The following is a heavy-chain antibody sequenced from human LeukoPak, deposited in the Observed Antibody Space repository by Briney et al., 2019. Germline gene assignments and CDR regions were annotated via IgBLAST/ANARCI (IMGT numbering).Heavy chain of an antibody. CDR1: GYTFTNYY. V-gene: IGHV1-46*01. Sequence: ASVKVSCTTSGYTFTNYYMHWVRQAPGQGLEWMGIINPSGTSTTYAQTFQGRVTMTRDTSTSTDFMELSSPRSEDTAVYYCARHDLGGSSPFDYWGQGTLVTVSS. CDR3: ARHDLGGSSPFDY. CDR2: INPSGTST. D-gene: IGHD2-15*01. J-gene: IGHJ4*02.